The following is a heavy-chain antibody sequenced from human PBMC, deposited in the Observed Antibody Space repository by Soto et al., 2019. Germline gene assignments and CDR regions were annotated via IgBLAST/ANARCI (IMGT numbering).Heavy chain of an antibody. CDR2: ISAYNGNT. V-gene: IGHV1-18*04. J-gene: IGHJ6*02. Sequence: QVPLVQSGAEVKKPGASVKVSCKASGYTFTSYGISWVRQAPGQGLEWMGWISAYNGNTNYAQKLQGRVTMTTDTSTSTAYMELRSLRSDDTAVYYCARDPHYYDSSGYSYYYYGMDVWGQGTTVTVSS. CDR1: GYTFTSYG. D-gene: IGHD3-22*01. CDR3: ARDPHYYDSSGYSYYYYGMDV.